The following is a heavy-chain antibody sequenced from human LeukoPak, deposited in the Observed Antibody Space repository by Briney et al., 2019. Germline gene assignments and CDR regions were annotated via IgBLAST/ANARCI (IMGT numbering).Heavy chain of an antibody. Sequence: GGSLRLSCAASGFPFSDYYMSWIRQAPGKGLEWVSAISGSGGSTYYADSVKGRFTISRDNSKNTLYLQMNSLRAEDTAVYYCALRTAAGAFDYWGQGTLVTVSS. CDR3: ALRTAAGAFDY. V-gene: IGHV3-23*01. D-gene: IGHD6-13*01. CDR1: GFPFSDYY. J-gene: IGHJ4*02. CDR2: ISGSGGST.